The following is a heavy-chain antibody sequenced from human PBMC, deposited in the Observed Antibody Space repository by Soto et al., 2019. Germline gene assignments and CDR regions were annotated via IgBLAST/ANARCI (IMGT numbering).Heavy chain of an antibody. CDR3: ARDLSSDY. CDR2: IKQDGSEK. D-gene: IGHD3-10*01. J-gene: IGHJ4*02. V-gene: IGHV3-7*01. CDR1: GFTFGDYA. Sequence: GGSLRLSCTASGFTFGDYAMSWFRQAPGKGLEWVANIKQDGSEKYYVDSVKGRFTISRDNAKNSLYLQMNSLRAEDTAVYYCARDLSSDYWGQGTLVTVSS.